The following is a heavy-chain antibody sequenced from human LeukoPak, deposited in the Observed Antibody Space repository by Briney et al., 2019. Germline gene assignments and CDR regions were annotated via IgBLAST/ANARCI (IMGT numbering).Heavy chain of an antibody. CDR3: AKRGPYSWADAFDI. CDR2: IRYDGSNK. J-gene: IGHJ3*02. D-gene: IGHD5-18*01. CDR1: GFTFSSYA. V-gene: IGHV3-30*02. Sequence: GGSLRLSCAASGFTFSSYAMSWVRQAPGKGLEWVAFIRYDGSNKYYADSVKGRFTISRDNSKNTLYLQMNSLRAEDTAVYYCAKRGPYSWADAFDIWGQGTMVTVSS.